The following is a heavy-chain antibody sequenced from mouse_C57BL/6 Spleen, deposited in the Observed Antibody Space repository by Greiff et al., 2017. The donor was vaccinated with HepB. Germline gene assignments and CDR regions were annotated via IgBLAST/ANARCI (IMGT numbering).Heavy chain of an antibody. J-gene: IGHJ3*01. V-gene: IGHV7-3*01. CDR1: GFTFTDYY. D-gene: IGHD3-2*02. Sequence: EVKLVESGGGLVQPGGSLSLSCAASGFTFTDYYMSWVRQPPGKALEWLGFIRNKANGYTTEYSASVKGRFTISRDNSQSILYLQMNALRAEDSATYYCARSTAQATWRFAYWGQGTLVTVSA. CDR3: ARSTAQATWRFAY. CDR2: IRNKANGYTT.